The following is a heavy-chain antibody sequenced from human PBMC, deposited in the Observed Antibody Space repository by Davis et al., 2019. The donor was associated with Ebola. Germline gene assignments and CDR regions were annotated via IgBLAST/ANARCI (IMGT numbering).Heavy chain of an antibody. D-gene: IGHD3-3*01. CDR2: ISPYNGNT. J-gene: IGHJ4*02. V-gene: IGHV1-18*04. Sequence: ASVKVSCKATGYTFTSNGINWVRQAPGQGLEWMGWISPYNGNTKYAQKFHDRVTLTVDTSTTTAYMELRSLRSDDTTVYFCARETNQNQYDFWRASYISIDYFDYWGQGTLVTVSS. CDR3: ARETNQNQYDFWRASYISIDYFDY. CDR1: GYTFTSNG.